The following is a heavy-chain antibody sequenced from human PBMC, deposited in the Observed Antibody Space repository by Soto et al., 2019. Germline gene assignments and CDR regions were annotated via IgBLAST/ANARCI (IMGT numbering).Heavy chain of an antibody. CDR3: AKVGSHSGSHYEAFDI. V-gene: IGHV3-23*01. CDR1: GFTFISYA. CDR2: ISGSADRT. D-gene: IGHD1-26*01. J-gene: IGHJ3*02. Sequence: EVQLLESGGGSVQPGGSLRLSCAASGFTFISYAMNWVRQAPGKGLEWVSAISGSADRTYYADSVKGRFTISRDNSNKILYLRMNSLRAKDTAVSYCAKVGSHSGSHYEAFDIWGQGTMVTVSS.